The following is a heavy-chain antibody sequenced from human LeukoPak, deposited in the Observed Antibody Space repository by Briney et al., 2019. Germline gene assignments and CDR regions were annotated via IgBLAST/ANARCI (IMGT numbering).Heavy chain of an antibody. Sequence: PGGSLRLSCAASGFTFSSYTMSWVRQAPGKGLEWLSSIGGSGAATYYADSVKGRFTISRDNSKNTLYLLMNSLRAEDTAVYYCAKLMGYYYGDYDYFDYWGQGTLVTVSS. D-gene: IGHD4-17*01. V-gene: IGHV3-23*01. J-gene: IGHJ4*02. CDR2: IGGSGAAT. CDR3: AKLMGYYYGDYDYFDY. CDR1: GFTFSSYT.